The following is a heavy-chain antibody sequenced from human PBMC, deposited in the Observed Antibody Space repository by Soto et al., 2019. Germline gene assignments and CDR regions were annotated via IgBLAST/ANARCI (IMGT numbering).Heavy chain of an antibody. J-gene: IGHJ6*02. CDR3: ARDRGGDGMDV. CDR1: GYTFSSYG. V-gene: IGHV1-18*01. CDR2: ISGYNGNT. Sequence: QVQLVQSGAEVKKPGASVKVSCKASGYTFSSYGISWVRQAPGQGLEWMGWISGYNGNTNYAQTLQGRVTMTIDTSTSTGYMELRSLRADDTAVYYCARDRGGDGMDVWGQGTTVTVSS. D-gene: IGHD3-16*01.